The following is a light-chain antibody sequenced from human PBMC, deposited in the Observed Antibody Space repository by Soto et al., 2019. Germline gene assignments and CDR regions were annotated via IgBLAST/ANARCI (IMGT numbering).Light chain of an antibody. CDR1: SSDVGSYYP. Sequence: QSVLTQPASMSGSPGQSITISCTGTSSDVGSYYPVSWFQQPPGKAPNLIIYDVKKRPSGVSDRFSGSKSGNTAFLTISGLQAADEDEYYCCSDAGETTFLVFGTGTKLTVL. CDR2: DVK. J-gene: IGLJ1*01. CDR3: CSDAGETTFLV. V-gene: IGLV2-23*02.